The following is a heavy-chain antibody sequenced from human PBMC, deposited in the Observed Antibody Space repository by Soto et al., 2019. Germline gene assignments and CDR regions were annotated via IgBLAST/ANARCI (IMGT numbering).Heavy chain of an antibody. Sequence: EVQLVESGGGLVQPGGSLRLSCAASGFTCSSYSMHWVRQAPGKGLEFVSAISYNGGSTDYANSVKGRFTISRDDSKNTLYLQMGSLRAEDMAVYYCARVGSGSGLDYWGQGTLVTVSS. D-gene: IGHD6-19*01. J-gene: IGHJ4*02. CDR2: ISYNGGST. CDR3: ARVGSGSGLDY. V-gene: IGHV3-64*01. CDR1: GFTCSSYS.